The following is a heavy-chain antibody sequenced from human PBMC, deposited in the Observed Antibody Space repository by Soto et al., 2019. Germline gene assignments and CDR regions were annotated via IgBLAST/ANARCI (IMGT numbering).Heavy chain of an antibody. Sequence: QVQLQESGPGLVKPSGTLSLTCAVSGGSISSSNWWSWVRQPPGKGLEWIGAIYHSGSTNYNPSLKRRVTISVDKSKNQFSLKLSSVTAADTAVYYCARVSSSSSGFYYYYGMDVWGQGTTVTVAS. D-gene: IGHD6-6*01. CDR2: IYHSGST. CDR3: ARVSSSSSGFYYYYGMDV. V-gene: IGHV4-4*02. J-gene: IGHJ6*02. CDR1: GGSISSSNW.